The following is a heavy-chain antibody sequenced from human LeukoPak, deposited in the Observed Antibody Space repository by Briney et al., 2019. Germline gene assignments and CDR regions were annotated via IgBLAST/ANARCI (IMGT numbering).Heavy chain of an antibody. D-gene: IGHD6-19*01. J-gene: IGHJ5*02. CDR2: INHSGST. CDR3: ARTYSSGWYP. V-gene: IGHV4-34*01. CDR1: GGSFSGYY. Sequence: SETLSLTCAVYGGSFSGYYWSWIRRPPGKGLEWIGEINHSGSTNYNPSLKSRVTISVDTSKNQFSLKLSSVTAADTAVYYCARTYSSGWYPWGQGTLVTVSS.